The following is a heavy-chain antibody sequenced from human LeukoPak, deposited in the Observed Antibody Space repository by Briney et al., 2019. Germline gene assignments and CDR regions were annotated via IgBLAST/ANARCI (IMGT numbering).Heavy chain of an antibody. CDR2: IHRSGSP. CDR1: LDSTTSNF. CDR3: ASHRHSSSWAFDY. Sequence: SETLSLTCTVSLDSTTSNFWSWVRQPPGKGLEWIGEIHRSGSPNYNPSLQSRVTISVDTSKNQFSLKLSSVSAADTAVYYCASHRHSSSWAFDYWGQGTLVTVSS. J-gene: IGHJ4*02. V-gene: IGHV4-59*01. D-gene: IGHD6-13*01.